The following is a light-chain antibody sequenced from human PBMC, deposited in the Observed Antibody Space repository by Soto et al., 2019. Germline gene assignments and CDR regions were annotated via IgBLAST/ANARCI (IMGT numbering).Light chain of an antibody. CDR3: QTWGTGIRV. V-gene: IGLV4-69*01. CDR2: LNSDGSH. CDR1: SGHSSYA. Sequence: QAVVTQSPSASASLGASVKLTCTLSSGHSSYAIAWHQQQPEKGPRYLMKLNSDGSHSKGDAIRDRFSGSSSGAERYLTISSLQSEDEADYYCQTWGTGIRVFGGGTKLTVL. J-gene: IGLJ2*01.